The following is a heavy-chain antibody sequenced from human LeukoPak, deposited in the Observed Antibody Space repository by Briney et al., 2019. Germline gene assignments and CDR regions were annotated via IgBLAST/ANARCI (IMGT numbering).Heavy chain of an antibody. D-gene: IGHD2-15*01. V-gene: IGHV3-15*01. J-gene: IGHJ3*02. CDR1: GFTFSNAW. CDR2: IKSKTDGGTT. CDR3: TTERYCSGGSCYLFSAFDI. Sequence: GGSLRLSCAASGFTFSNAWMSWVRQAPGKGLEWVGRIKSKTDGGTTDYAAPVKGRFTISRDNSKNTLYLQMNSLKTEDTAVYYCTTERYCSGGSCYLFSAFDIWGQGTMVTVSS.